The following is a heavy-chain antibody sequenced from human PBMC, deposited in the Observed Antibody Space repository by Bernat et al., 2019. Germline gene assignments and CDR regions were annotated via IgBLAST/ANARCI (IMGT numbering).Heavy chain of an antibody. CDR1: GITFNDFW. V-gene: IGHV3-7*03. CDR2: IKEDGSEN. J-gene: IGHJ3*01. Sequence: EVQLVESGGGLVQPGGSLRLSCAASGITFNDFWMSWVRQAPGKGLEWVANIKEDGSENYYVDSVKGRFTISRDNAKNSLYLQMNSLRAEDTAVYYCARDRRHRDGFDFWGQGTMVIVSS. CDR3: ARDRRHRDGFDF.